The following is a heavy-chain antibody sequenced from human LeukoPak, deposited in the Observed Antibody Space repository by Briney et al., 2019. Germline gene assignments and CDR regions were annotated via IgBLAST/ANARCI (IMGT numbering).Heavy chain of an antibody. J-gene: IGHJ6*03. D-gene: IGHD3-9*01. CDR3: ARSGVRGRYFDAIIYYYYYMDV. Sequence: LSGGSLRLSCAASGFTFSSYAMHWVRQAPGKGLEWVAVISYDGSNKYYADSVKGRFTISRDNSKNTLYLQMNSLRAEDTAVYYCARSGVRGRYFDAIIYYYYYMDVWGKGTTVTVSS. CDR1: GFTFSSYA. V-gene: IGHV3-30*04. CDR2: ISYDGSNK.